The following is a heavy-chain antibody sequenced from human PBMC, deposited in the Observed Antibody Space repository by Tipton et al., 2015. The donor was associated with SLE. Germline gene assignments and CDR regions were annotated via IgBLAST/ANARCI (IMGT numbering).Heavy chain of an antibody. J-gene: IGHJ4*02. CDR2: INDRGST. V-gene: IGHV4-34*01. D-gene: IGHD1-26*01. Sequence: TLSLTCAVYGGSFSGYYWNWIRQPPGKGLEWIGEINDRGSTKYNPSLESRVNISVDTSKNQFSLNLDSVTAADTAVYYCARGLSLGSFDWGQGTLVTVSS. CDR3: ARGLSLGSFD. CDR1: GGSFSGYY.